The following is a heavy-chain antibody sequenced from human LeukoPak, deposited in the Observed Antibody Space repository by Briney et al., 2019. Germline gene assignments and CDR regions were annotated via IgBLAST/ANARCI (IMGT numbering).Heavy chain of an antibody. CDR1: GGSFSGYY. CDR2: INHSGST. CDR3: ARGGTRFGQLPLNWFDP. Sequence: PSETLSLTCAVYGGSFSGYYWSWIRQPPGKGLEWIGEINHSGSTNYNPSLKSRVTISVDTSKNQFSLKLSSVTAADTAVYYCARGGTRFGQLPLNWFDPWGQGTLVTVSS. J-gene: IGHJ5*02. V-gene: IGHV4-34*01. D-gene: IGHD2-2*01.